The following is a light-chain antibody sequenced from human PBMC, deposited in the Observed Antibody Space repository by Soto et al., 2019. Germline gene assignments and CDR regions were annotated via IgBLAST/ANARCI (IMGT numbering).Light chain of an antibody. J-gene: IGLJ2*01. Sequence: NFMLTQPHSVSESPGKTVSIPCTRSSGSIASDYMQWYQQRPGSAPINVIFEDSQRPSGVPDRFSGSIDTSSNSAYLTISRLTTEDEADFYCQSVDGKNVVFGGGTKLTVL. V-gene: IGLV6-57*04. CDR3: QSVDGKNVV. CDR2: EDS. CDR1: SGSIASDY.